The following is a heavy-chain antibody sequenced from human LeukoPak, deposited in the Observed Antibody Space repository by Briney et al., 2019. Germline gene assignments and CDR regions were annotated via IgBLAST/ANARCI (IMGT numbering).Heavy chain of an antibody. CDR1: GFTFSSYP. CDR3: AKDEAWRPTAD. J-gene: IGHJ4*02. Sequence: PGGSLRLSCAATGFTFSSYPLSWVRQAPGKGLEWVSAISTSGGGTYFTDSVKGRFTISRDNSKNTLYLQMNSLRAEDTAIYFRAKDEAWRPTADWGQGTLVTVSS. CDR2: ISTSGGGT. D-gene: IGHD2-21*02. V-gene: IGHV3-23*01.